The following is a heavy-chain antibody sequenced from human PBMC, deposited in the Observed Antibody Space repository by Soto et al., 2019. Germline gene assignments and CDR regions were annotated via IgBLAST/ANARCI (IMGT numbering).Heavy chain of an antibody. D-gene: IGHD6-19*01. CDR3: AKVRSGAVAGDY. CDR2: ISYDGSNK. J-gene: IGHJ4*02. Sequence: PGGSLRLSCAASGFTFSSYGMHWVRQAPGKGLEWVAVISYDGSNKYYADSVKGRFTISGDNSKNTLYLQMNSLRAEDTAVYYCAKVRSGAVAGDYWGQGTLVTFSS. CDR1: GFTFSSYG. V-gene: IGHV3-30*18.